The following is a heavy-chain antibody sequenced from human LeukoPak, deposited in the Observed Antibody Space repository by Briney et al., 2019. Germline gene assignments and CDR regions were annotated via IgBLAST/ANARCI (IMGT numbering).Heavy chain of an antibody. CDR2: INHSGST. J-gene: IGHJ6*02. D-gene: IGHD2-15*01. V-gene: IGHV4-34*01. CDR1: GGSFSGYY. Sequence: SETLSLTCAVYGGSFSGYYWSWIRQPPGKGLEWIGEINHSGSTNYNPSLKSRVTISVDTSKNQFSLKLSSVTAADTAVYYCARGLPDCSGGSCYSVDYYGMDVWGQGTTVTVSS. CDR3: ARGLPDCSGGSCYSVDYYGMDV.